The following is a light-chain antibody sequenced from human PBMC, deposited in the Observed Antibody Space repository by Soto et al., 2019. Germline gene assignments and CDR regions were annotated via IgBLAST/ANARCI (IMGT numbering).Light chain of an antibody. CDR2: WAS. CDR1: QSVLYSSDNKNY. Sequence: DIVMTQSPDSLAVSLGERATINCKSSQSVLYSSDNKNYLAWYQQTPGQPPKLLIYWASTRESGVPDRFSGSGSWTDFTLTISSLQAEDVAVYFCQQYHSSPWTFGQGTKVEVK. V-gene: IGKV4-1*01. J-gene: IGKJ1*01. CDR3: QQYHSSPWT.